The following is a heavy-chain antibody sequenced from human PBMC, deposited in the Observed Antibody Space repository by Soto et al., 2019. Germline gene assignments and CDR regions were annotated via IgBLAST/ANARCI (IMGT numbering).Heavy chain of an antibody. CDR2: ISSSSSYI. Sequence: SGGSLRLSCAASGFTFSSYSMNWVRQAPGKGLEWVSSISSSSSYIYYADSVKGRFTISRDNAKNSLYLQMNSLRAEDTAVYYCAREQQQLPTRWFDPWGQGTLVTVSS. D-gene: IGHD6-13*01. CDR3: AREQQQLPTRWFDP. CDR1: GFTFSSYS. J-gene: IGHJ5*02. V-gene: IGHV3-21*01.